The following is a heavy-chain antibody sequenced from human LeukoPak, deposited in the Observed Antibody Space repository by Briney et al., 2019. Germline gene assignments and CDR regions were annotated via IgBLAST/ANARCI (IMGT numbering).Heavy chain of an antibody. V-gene: IGHV4-34*01. CDR2: INHSGST. CDR3: ATEVLRYFVDY. J-gene: IGHJ4*02. Sequence: KPSETLSLTCAVYGGSFSGYYWSWIRQPPGKGLEWIGEINHSGSTNYNPSLKSRVTISVDTSKNQFSLKLSSVTAADTAVYYCATEVLRYFVDYWGQGTLVTVSS. CDR1: GGSFSGYY. D-gene: IGHD3-9*01.